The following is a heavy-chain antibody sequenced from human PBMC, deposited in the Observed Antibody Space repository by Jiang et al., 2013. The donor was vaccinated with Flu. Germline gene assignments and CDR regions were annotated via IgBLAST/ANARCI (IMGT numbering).Heavy chain of an antibody. D-gene: IGHD3-16*01. CDR2: IGRRSKYF. J-gene: IGHJ6*02. Sequence: VQLLESGGGMVSPGGSLRLSCAASGLTFSRSTMNWVRQAPGKGLEWVASIGRRSKYFYYADSVRGRFTIYRDNAKSSLYLQMDGLRAEDTAVYYCAREVPNETYVHYYGMDVWAKAPRSPSP. CDR3: AREVPNETYVHYYGMDV. V-gene: IGHV3-21*06. CDR1: GLTFSRST.